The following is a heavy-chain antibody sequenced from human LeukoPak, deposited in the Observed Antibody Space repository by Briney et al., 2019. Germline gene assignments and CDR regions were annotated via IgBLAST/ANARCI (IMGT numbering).Heavy chain of an antibody. V-gene: IGHV1-18*01. D-gene: IGHD3-10*01. CDR2: ISAYNGNT. CDR3: ARDFFTASYGSGSYYNPYYYGMDV. Sequence: ASAKVSCKASGYTFTSYGISWVRQAPGQGLEWMGWISAYNGNTNYAQKLQGRVTMTTDTSTSTAYMELRSLRSDDTAVYYCARDFFTASYGSGSYYNPYYYGMDVWGQGTTVTVSS. CDR1: GYTFTSYG. J-gene: IGHJ6*02.